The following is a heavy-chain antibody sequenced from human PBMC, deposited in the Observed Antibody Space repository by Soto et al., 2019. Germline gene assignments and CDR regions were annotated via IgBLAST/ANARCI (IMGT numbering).Heavy chain of an antibody. CDR3: AHRRSGNWDFDY. CDR2: IYWDDDK. CDR1: VFAVRISEEG. V-gene: IGHV2-5*02. D-gene: IGHD7-27*01. J-gene: IGHJ4*02. Sequence: SVFAVRISEEGVGWIRQPPGKALQWLALIYWDDDKRYSPSLKSRLTITKDTSKNQVVLTMTNMDPVDTATYYCAHRRSGNWDFDYWGQGTLVTVSS.